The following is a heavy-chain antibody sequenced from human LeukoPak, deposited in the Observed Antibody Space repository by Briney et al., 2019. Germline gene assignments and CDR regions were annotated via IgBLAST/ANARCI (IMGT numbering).Heavy chain of an antibody. J-gene: IGHJ6*03. CDR2: IYYSGST. CDR3: ARAGRELTGYYTVGGYYYMDV. CDR1: GGSISSGGYY. V-gene: IGHV4-31*03. D-gene: IGHD3/OR15-3a*01. Sequence: SETLSLTCTVSGGSISSGGYYWSWTRQHPGKGLEWIGYIYYSGSTYYNPSLKSRVTISVDTSKNQFSLKLSSVTAADTAVYYCARAGRELTGYYTVGGYYYMDVRGKGTTVTVSS.